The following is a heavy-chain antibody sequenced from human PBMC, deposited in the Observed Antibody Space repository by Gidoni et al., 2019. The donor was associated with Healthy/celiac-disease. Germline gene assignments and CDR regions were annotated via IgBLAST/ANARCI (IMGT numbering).Heavy chain of an antibody. CDR2: IYYSGST. CDR3: ARGVPGVRYFDWLYLIDP. CDR1: GGSISSYY. Sequence: QVQLQESGPGLVKPSETLSLTCTVPGGSISSYYWSWIRQPPGKGLEWIGYIYYSGSTNYNPSLKSRVTISVDTSKNQFSLKLSSVTAADTAVYYCARGVPGVRYFDWLYLIDPWGQGTLVTVSS. D-gene: IGHD3-9*01. V-gene: IGHV4-59*01. J-gene: IGHJ5*02.